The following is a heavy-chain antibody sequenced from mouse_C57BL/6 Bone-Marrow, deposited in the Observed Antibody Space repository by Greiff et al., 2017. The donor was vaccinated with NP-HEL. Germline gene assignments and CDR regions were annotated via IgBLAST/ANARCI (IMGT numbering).Heavy chain of an antibody. J-gene: IGHJ3*01. CDR2: IDPSDSYT. D-gene: IGHD3-2*02. Sequence: QVQLKQPGAELVKPGASVKLSCKASCYTFTSYWMQWVKHRPGQGLEWIGEIDPSDSYTNYNQKFKGKATLTVDTSSSTAYMQLSSLTSEDSAVYYCARGGSSGYPRAYWGQGTLVTVSA. CDR1: CYTFTSYW. CDR3: ARGGSSGYPRAY. V-gene: IGHV1-50*01.